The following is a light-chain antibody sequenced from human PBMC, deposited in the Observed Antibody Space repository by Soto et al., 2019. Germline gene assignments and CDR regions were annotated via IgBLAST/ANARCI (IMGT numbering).Light chain of an antibody. CDR3: QQYSTWPPKYT. Sequence: EIVMTQSPATLSVSPGGRATLSCRASQSVNNYLAWDQQRPGQPPRLLTYRASTRASGIPARFSGSGSGTECSLTISSLQSEDFAVYYCQQYSTWPPKYTFGQGTKLEI. CDR1: QSVNNY. CDR2: RAS. J-gene: IGKJ2*01. V-gene: IGKV3-15*01.